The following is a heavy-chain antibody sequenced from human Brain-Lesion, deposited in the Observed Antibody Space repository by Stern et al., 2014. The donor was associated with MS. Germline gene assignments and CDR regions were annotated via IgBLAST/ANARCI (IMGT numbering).Heavy chain of an antibody. Sequence: VQLVESGPGLVKPSETLSLTCTVAGGSVSSTSYAWAWIRQPPGKGLAWIGTIYYSGNTYYSPSLKSLLTISRDTSKNRFSLQRRSVTAADTAVYYCAGEEDIRYCSGGSCTGNWFDPWGQGTLVTVSS. J-gene: IGHJ5*02. V-gene: IGHV4-39*01. CDR1: GGSVSSTSYA. CDR3: AGEEDIRYCSGGSCTGNWFDP. D-gene: IGHD2-15*01. CDR2: IYYSGNT.